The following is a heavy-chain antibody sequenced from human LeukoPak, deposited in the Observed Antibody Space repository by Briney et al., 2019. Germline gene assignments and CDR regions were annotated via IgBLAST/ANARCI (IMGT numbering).Heavy chain of an antibody. V-gene: IGHV1-46*01. CDR3: ARERADYYDSTPGGFDP. CDR2: INPSGGST. CDR1: GYTFTSYY. D-gene: IGHD3-22*01. Sequence: ASVKVSCKASGYTFTSYYVHWVRQAPGQGLEWMGKINPSGGSTSYAQRFQGRVTITADKSTSTAYMELSSLRSEDTAVYYCARERADYYDSTPGGFDPWGQGTLVTVSS. J-gene: IGHJ5*02.